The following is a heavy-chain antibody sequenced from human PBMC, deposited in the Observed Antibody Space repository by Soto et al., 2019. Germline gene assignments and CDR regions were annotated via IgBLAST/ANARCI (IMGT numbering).Heavy chain of an antibody. V-gene: IGHV1-58*01. J-gene: IGHJ6*02. CDR3: AVVPAANGHYGMDV. CDR2: IVAGSGNT. Sequence: SVKVSCRVSGFTFSDSAVQWVRQARGQGLEWIGWIVAGSGNTNYAQKFQERVTITRDMSTSTAYMVLSSLRSEDTAVYYCAVVPAANGHYGMDVWGQGTTVTVSS. D-gene: IGHD2-2*01. CDR1: GFTFSDSA.